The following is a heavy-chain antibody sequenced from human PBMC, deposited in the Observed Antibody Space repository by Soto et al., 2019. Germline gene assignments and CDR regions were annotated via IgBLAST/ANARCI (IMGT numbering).Heavy chain of an antibody. Sequence: TLSLTCTVSGGSIIRYYWSWIRQPPGKGLEWIGYISYSGSTNYNPSLKSRVTISVDTSKNNLSLKLSSVTAADTAVYYCARVTGGWYEHDDWGQGTLVTVSS. V-gene: IGHV4-59*01. CDR2: ISYSGST. CDR3: ARVTGGWYEHDD. D-gene: IGHD6-19*01. J-gene: IGHJ4*02. CDR1: GGSIIRYY.